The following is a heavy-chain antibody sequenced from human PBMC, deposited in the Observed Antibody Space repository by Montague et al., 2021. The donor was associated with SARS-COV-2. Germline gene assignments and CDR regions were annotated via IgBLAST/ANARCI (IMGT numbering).Heavy chain of an antibody. CDR3: AKDRRALLWLRERYGAFDI. J-gene: IGHJ3*02. CDR1: GFTFSKYA. CDR2: ISGSGRST. Sequence: SLRLSCPASGFTFSKYAMSWVRQSPGKGLEWASAISGSGRSTYYADSVKGRLTISRDNSKNTLYLQMNSLKAEDTAVYYCAKDRRALLWLRERYGAFDIWGQGTMVTVSS. D-gene: IGHD3-10*01. V-gene: IGHV3-23*01.